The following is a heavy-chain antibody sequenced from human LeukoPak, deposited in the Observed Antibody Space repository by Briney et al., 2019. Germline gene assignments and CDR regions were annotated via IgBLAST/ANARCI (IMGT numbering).Heavy chain of an antibody. CDR2: ISSSSSYI. D-gene: IGHD6-6*01. Sequence: PGGSLRLSCAASGFTFSSYSMNWVRQAPGKGLEWVSSISSSSSYIYYADSVKGRFTISRDNAKNSLYLQMNSLRAEDTAVYYCAREKRVAIAARLWGYYYYGMGVWGQGTTVTVSS. V-gene: IGHV3-21*01. CDR1: GFTFSSYS. J-gene: IGHJ6*02. CDR3: AREKRVAIAARLWGYYYYGMGV.